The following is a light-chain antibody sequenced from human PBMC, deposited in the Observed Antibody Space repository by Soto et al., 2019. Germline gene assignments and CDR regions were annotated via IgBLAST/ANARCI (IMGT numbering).Light chain of an antibody. Sequence: EIVLTQSPGTLSLSPGERATLSCRASQSVNSDYLAWYQQKPGQPPRLLIFHASSRATGIPDRISGSGSGTDFTLTISSLEPEDFAVYYCQHYGRSPPSWTFGQGTKVEIK. CDR3: QHYGRSPPSWT. CDR1: QSVNSDY. J-gene: IGKJ1*01. CDR2: HAS. V-gene: IGKV3-20*01.